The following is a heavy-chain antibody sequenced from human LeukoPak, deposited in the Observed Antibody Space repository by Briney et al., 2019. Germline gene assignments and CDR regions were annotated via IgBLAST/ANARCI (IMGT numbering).Heavy chain of an antibody. V-gene: IGHV4-59*01. J-gene: IGHJ4*02. CDR1: GGSISSYY. CDR2: IYYSGST. Sequence: SETLSLACTVSGGSISSYYWSWIRQPPGKGLEWIGYIYYSGSTNYNPSLKSRVTISVDTSKNQFSLKLSSVTAADTAVYYCARDGEYYDSSGSYFDYWGQGTAVTVSS. D-gene: IGHD3-22*01. CDR3: ARDGEYYDSSGSYFDY.